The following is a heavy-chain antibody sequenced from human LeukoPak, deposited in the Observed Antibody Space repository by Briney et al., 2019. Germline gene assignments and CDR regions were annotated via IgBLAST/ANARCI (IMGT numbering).Heavy chain of an antibody. J-gene: IGHJ4*02. Sequence: GGSLRLSCAASGFTVSSNSMTWVRQTPGKGLEWVGHIKSNTDGGTTDYAAPVKGRFTISRDDSKNTLYLEINSLKIEDTALYYCATEFYGSYNYWGQGTLVTVSS. CDR2: IKSNTDGGTT. D-gene: IGHD1-26*01. V-gene: IGHV3-15*01. CDR1: GFTVSSNS. CDR3: ATEFYGSYNY.